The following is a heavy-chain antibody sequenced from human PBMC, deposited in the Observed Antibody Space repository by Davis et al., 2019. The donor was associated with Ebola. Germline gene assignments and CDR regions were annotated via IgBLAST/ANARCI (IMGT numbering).Heavy chain of an antibody. V-gene: IGHV3-74*01. CDR2: INGAGTST. CDR3: ARDLGSDWNFPFDS. J-gene: IGHJ4*02. D-gene: IGHD1-7*01. CDR1: GFIFINYW. Sequence: HTGGSLRLSCAASGFIFINYWMHWVRQVPGKGLVWVSRINGAGTSTSYADYVRGRFTISRDNAKNTLYLQMNSLTTEDTAVYYCARDLGSDWNFPFDSWGQGTLVTVSS.